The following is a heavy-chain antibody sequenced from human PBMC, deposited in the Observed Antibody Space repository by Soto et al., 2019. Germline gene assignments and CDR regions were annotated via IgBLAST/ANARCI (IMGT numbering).Heavy chain of an antibody. CDR3: ARVPYYYDLSGYYADS. Sequence: EVHLVESGGGLAQPGGSLRLSCEASGFIFRNHWMNWVREAPGKGLEWVANIKEDGSEKYYVDSVKGRFTISRDNAKNSLYLQMNSLRGEDTAVYYCARVPYYYDLSGYYADSWGQGTLVTVSS. CDR2: IKEDGSEK. V-gene: IGHV3-7*01. J-gene: IGHJ4*02. CDR1: GFIFRNHW. D-gene: IGHD3-22*01.